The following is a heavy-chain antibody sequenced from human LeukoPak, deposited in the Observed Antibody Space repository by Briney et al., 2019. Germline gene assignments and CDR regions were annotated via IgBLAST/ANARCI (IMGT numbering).Heavy chain of an antibody. V-gene: IGHV4-31*03. CDR1: GGSISSGGYY. D-gene: IGHD5-24*01. J-gene: IGHJ4*02. CDR3: ARGEGWLQSVYFDY. Sequence: SETLSLTCTVSGGSISSGGYYWSWIRQHPGKGLEWIGYIYYNGSTYYNPSLKSRVTISVDTSKNQFSLKLSSVTAADTAVYYCARGEGWLQSVYFDYWGQGTLVTVSS. CDR2: IYYNGST.